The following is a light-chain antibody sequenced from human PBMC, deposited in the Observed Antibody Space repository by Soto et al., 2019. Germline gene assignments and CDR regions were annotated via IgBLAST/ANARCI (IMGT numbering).Light chain of an antibody. Sequence: EIVMTQSPATLSVSPGERATLSCRASQSVSSNLAWYQQKPGQAPRLLIYGASTRATGIAARFSGSGSGTDFTLTISSLQPEDFATYYCQQSYSTSWTFGQGTKVDIK. J-gene: IGKJ1*01. V-gene: IGKV3D-15*01. CDR2: GAS. CDR1: QSVSSN. CDR3: QQSYSTSWT.